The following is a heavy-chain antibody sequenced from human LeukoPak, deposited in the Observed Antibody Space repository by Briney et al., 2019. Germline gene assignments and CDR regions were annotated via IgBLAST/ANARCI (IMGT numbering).Heavy chain of an antibody. CDR2: IYYSGST. J-gene: IGHJ4*02. CDR3: ARGAGIFGPDVNFDY. Sequence: PSETLSLTCTVSGGSISSSSYYWGWIRQPPGKGLEWIGSIYYSGSTYYNPSPKSRVAISVDTSKNQFSLKLSSVTAADTAVYYCARGAGIFGPDVNFDYWGQGTLVTVSS. V-gene: IGHV4-39*01. D-gene: IGHD3/OR15-3a*01. CDR1: GGSISSSSYY.